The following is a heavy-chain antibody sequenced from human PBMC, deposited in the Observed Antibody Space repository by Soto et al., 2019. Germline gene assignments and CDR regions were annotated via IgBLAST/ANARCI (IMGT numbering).Heavy chain of an antibody. V-gene: IGHV4-59*01. Sequence: PSETLSLTCTFSGGSISSYYWSWIRQPPGKGPEWIGYIYYSGSTNYNPSLKSRVTISVDTSKNQFSLKLSSVTAADTAVYYCARTAGSSGWYRDGRWFDPWGQGTLVTVSS. D-gene: IGHD6-19*01. J-gene: IGHJ5*02. CDR1: GGSISSYY. CDR2: IYYSGST. CDR3: ARTAGSSGWYRDGRWFDP.